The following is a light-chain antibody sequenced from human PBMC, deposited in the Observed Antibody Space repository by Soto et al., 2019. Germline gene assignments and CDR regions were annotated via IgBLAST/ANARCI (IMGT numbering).Light chain of an antibody. CDR2: DAS. CDR3: QQRGDGPPLT. J-gene: IGKJ4*01. CDR1: QSVGIY. Sequence: EVVLTQSPATLSLSPGDRATLSCRASQSVGIYLAWYQQKPGQAPRLLIYDASNRVTGIPARFRGSGSGADFTLTISSLEPEDFALYCCQQRGDGPPLTFGGGTKVEIK. V-gene: IGKV3-11*01.